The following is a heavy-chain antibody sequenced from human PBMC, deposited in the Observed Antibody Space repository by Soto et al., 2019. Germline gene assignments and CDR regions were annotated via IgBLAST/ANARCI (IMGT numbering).Heavy chain of an antibody. J-gene: IGHJ4*02. Sequence: PGGSLRLSCASSGVTFRNYAMSWVRQATGKGLEWVSSISGRGDSKYYADSVKGRCTISRDNDKNTLYLQMNTLGAEDTVVSYCAGRDGRWLPYCSDYWGQGTLVTVSS. CDR1: GVTFRNYA. CDR2: ISGRGDSK. D-gene: IGHD3-22*01. CDR3: AGRDGRWLPYCSDY. V-gene: IGHV3-23*01.